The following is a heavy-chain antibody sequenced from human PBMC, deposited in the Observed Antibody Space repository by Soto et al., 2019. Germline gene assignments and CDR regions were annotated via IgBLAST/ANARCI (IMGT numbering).Heavy chain of an antibody. CDR2: IKQDGSEK. CDR1: GFTFSSYW. J-gene: IGHJ6*03. D-gene: IGHD3-3*01. Sequence: GGSLRLSCAASGFTFSSYWMSWVRQAPGKGLEWVANIKQDGSEKYYVDSVKGRFTISRDNAKNSLYLQMNSLRAEDTAVYYCASLFAYYDFWSGYYPYYYMDVWGKGTTVTVSS. V-gene: IGHV3-7*01. CDR3: ASLFAYYDFWSGYYPYYYMDV.